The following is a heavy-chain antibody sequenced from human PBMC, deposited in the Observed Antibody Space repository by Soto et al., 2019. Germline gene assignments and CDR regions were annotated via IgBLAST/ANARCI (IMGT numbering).Heavy chain of an antibody. CDR3: ARVYDYVWGLDY. V-gene: IGHV4-59*01. CDR1: GGSISSYY. D-gene: IGHD3-16*01. Sequence: SETLSLTCTVSGGSISSYYWSWIRQPPGKGLEWIGYIYYSGSTNYNPSLKSRVTISVDTSKNQFSLKLSSVTAADTAVYYCARVYDYVWGLDYWGQGTLVTVSS. CDR2: IYYSGST. J-gene: IGHJ4*02.